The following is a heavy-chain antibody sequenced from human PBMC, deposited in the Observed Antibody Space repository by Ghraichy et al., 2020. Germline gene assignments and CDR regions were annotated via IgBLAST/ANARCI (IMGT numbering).Heavy chain of an antibody. CDR1: GFSLSNARMG. V-gene: IGHV2-26*01. D-gene: IGHD4-23*01. CDR3: ARGRRYGGKGPSIYYYGMDV. J-gene: IGHJ6*02. CDR2: IFSNDEK. Sequence: LTLTCTVSGFSLSNARMGVSWIRQPPGKALEWLAHIFSNDEKSYSTSLKSRLTISKDTSKSQVVLTMTNMDPVDTAKYYCARGRRYGGKGPSIYYYGMDVWGQGTTVTVSS.